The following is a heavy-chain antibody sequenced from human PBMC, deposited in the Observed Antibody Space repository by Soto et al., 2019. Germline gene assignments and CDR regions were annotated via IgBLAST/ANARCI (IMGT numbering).Heavy chain of an antibody. CDR2: ISGSGGST. V-gene: IGHV3-23*01. Sequence: EVQLLESGGGLEQPGGSLRLSCVGSGHTFHNYAMTWVRQAPGKGLEWVSGISGSGGSTYYADHVRGRFTISRDDSKNTLYLQMNSLRAEDTAVYYCAKVSRGIGVVPAAVNWGQGTLVTVSS. J-gene: IGHJ4*02. CDR3: AKVSRGIGVVPAAVN. CDR1: GHTFHNYA. D-gene: IGHD2-2*01.